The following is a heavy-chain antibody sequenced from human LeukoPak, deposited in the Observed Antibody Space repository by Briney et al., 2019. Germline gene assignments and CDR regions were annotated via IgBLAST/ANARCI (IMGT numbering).Heavy chain of an antibody. CDR1: GDSISSTDSY. CDR3: ARVLARQFTSFSDSRPYSYYYMDV. Sequence: KTSKTLSLTCTVFGDSISSTDSYWGWIRQPPGKALEWIATIYYSGNTYYNPSLKSRVTISIDTSKNQFSLKLSSLTAADTAVYYCARVLARQFTSFSDSRPYSYYYMDVWGKGTTVTVSS. D-gene: IGHD2-21*01. V-gene: IGHV4-39*07. J-gene: IGHJ6*03. CDR2: IYYSGNT.